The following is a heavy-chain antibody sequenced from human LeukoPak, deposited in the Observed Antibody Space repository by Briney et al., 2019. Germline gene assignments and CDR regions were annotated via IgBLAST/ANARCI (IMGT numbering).Heavy chain of an antibody. D-gene: IGHD3-9*01. Sequence: ASVKVSCKASGGTFSSYAISWVRQAPGQGLEWMGIINPSGGSTSYAQKFQGRVTMTRDTSTSTVYMELSSLRSEDTAVYYCARDGQGILTGLYYYYYYMDVWGKGTTVIVSS. CDR1: GGTFSSYA. J-gene: IGHJ6*03. V-gene: IGHV1-46*01. CDR2: INPSGGST. CDR3: ARDGQGILTGLYYYYYYMDV.